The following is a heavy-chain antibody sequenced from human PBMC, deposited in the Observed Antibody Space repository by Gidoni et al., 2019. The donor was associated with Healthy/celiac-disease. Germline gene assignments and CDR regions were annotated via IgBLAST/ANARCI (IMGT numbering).Heavy chain of an antibody. V-gene: IGHV3-30*14. CDR3: ARESGWYAGSYYYYYYGMDV. D-gene: IGHD6-19*01. CDR1: GFTFSSYA. Sequence: QVQLVESGGGVVQPGRSLRLSCAASGFTFSSYAMHWVRQAPGKGLEWVAVISYDGSNKYYEDSWKVRFTISRDNSKNTLYLQMNSLRAEDTAVYYCARESGWYAGSYYYYYYGMDVWGQGTTVTVSS. CDR2: ISYDGSNK. J-gene: IGHJ6*02.